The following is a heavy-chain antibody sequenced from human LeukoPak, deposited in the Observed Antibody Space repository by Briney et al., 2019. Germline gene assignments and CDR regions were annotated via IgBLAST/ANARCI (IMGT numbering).Heavy chain of an antibody. CDR1: GGSISSYY. CDR2: IYYSGST. V-gene: IGHV4-59*01. CDR3: ARTTMVRGTYYMDV. J-gene: IGHJ6*03. Sequence: SETLSLTCTVSGGSISSYYWSWIRQPPGKGLEWIGSIYYSGSTNYNPSLKSRVTISVDTSKNQFSLKLSSVTAAGTAVYYCARTTMVRGTYYMDVWGKGTTVTISS. D-gene: IGHD3-10*01.